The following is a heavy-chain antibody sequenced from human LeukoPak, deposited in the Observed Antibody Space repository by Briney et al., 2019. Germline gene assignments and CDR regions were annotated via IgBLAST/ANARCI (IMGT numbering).Heavy chain of an antibody. V-gene: IGHV1-24*01. J-gene: IGHJ4*02. D-gene: IGHD3-10*01. CDR1: GYTLTELS. CDR3: ATDLYGSGSYYTSY. CDR2: FDPEDGET. Sequence: ASVTVSFRVSGYTLTELSMHWVGQAPGKGGEGMGGFDPEDGETIYAQKFQGRVTMTEDTSTDTAYMELSSLRSEDTAVYYCATDLYGSGSYYTSYWGQGTLVTVSS.